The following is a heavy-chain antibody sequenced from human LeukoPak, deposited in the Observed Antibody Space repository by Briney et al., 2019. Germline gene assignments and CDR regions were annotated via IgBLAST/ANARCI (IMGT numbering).Heavy chain of an antibody. D-gene: IGHD5-24*01. J-gene: IGHJ4*02. Sequence: GASVTVFCKASGYTFTDYYMHWVRQAPGQGLEWMGWINPNSGGTIYAQKFQGRVTMTRDTSINTAYMELSRLRSDDTAVYYCARVSAGRDGYNVEFDYWGQGTLVTVSS. V-gene: IGHV1-2*02. CDR1: GYTFTDYY. CDR2: INPNSGGT. CDR3: ARVSAGRDGYNVEFDY.